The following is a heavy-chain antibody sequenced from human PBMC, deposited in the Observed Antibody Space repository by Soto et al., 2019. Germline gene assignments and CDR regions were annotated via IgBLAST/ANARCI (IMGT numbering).Heavy chain of an antibody. CDR1: GFTFGESY. V-gene: IGHV3-11*06. D-gene: IGHD2-15*01. Sequence: GGSLRLSCAVSGFTFGESYVSWIRQAQGKGLEWLSYMSPGSRYPAYADSVKGRFTVPRDHAKRSLFMQMTSLTAEHTPMSYCVRGGGGGLFDPWGQGTMVTVSS. CDR2: MSPGSRYP. J-gene: IGHJ5*02. CDR3: VRGGGGGLFDP.